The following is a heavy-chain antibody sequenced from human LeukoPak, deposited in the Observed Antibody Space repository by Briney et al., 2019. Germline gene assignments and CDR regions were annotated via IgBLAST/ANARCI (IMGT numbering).Heavy chain of an antibody. CDR1: GGSIRSYY. D-gene: IGHD6-13*01. Sequence: KPSETLSLTCTVSGGSIRSYYWSWIRQPPGKGLEWIGYMYYRGNTNYNPSLKSRVTISVDTSKNQFSLKLSSVTAADTAVYYCATGVHGIAAAGDHYFDYWGQGTLVTVSS. CDR2: MYYRGNT. J-gene: IGHJ4*02. V-gene: IGHV4-59*01. CDR3: ATGVHGIAAAGDHYFDY.